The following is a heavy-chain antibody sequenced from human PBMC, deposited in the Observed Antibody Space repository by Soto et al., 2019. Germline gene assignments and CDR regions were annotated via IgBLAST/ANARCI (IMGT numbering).Heavy chain of an antibody. CDR3: ARVKGGTTRRAFDS. CDR1: GDSISSGGYY. CDR2: IYDNGGA. Sequence: QVQLQESGPGLVKPSQTLSLTCTVSGDSISSGGYYWSWIRQHPGKGLEWVGYIYDNGGAYYSPSLRGRVVISLDRSENQFSLRLSSVTAADTAVYYCARVKGGTTRRAFDSWGQGTLGTVSS. D-gene: IGHD1-7*01. V-gene: IGHV4-31*03. J-gene: IGHJ4*02.